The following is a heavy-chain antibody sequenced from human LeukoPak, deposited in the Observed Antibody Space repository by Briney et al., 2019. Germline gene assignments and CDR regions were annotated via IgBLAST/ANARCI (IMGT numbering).Heavy chain of an antibody. D-gene: IGHD1-26*01. CDR2: ISYDGSNK. CDR1: GFTFSSYG. CDR3: AKVFEPWELLPDFDY. V-gene: IGHV3-30*18. J-gene: IGHJ4*02. Sequence: PGGSLRLSCAASGFTFSSYGMHWVRQAPGKGLEWVAVISYDGSNKYYADSVKGRFTISRDNSKNTLYLQMNSLRAEDTAVYYCAKVFEPWELLPDFDYWGQGTLVTVSS.